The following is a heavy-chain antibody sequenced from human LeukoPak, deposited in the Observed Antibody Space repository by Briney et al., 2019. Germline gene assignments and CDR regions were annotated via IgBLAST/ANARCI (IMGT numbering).Heavy chain of an antibody. V-gene: IGHV4-39*01. D-gene: IGHD5-24*01. CDR2: IYYSGST. Sequence: SETLSLTCTVSGGSISSSSYYWGWIRQPPGKGLEWIGSIYYSGSTYYNPSLKSRVTISVDTSKNQFSLKLSSVTAADTAVYYCARGPDGYNYPYYYYMDVWGKGTTVTVSS. J-gene: IGHJ6*03. CDR1: GGSISSSSYY. CDR3: ARGPDGYNYPYYYYMDV.